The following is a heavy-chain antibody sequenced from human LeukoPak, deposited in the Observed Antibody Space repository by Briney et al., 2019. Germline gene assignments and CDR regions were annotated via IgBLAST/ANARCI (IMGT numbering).Heavy chain of an antibody. V-gene: IGHV4-61*02. Sequence: PSQTLCLTCTVSGVSISSGSYYWSWTRQPAGKGLEWIGRIDTSESTNDNPSLKRRVTISVDTSKNQFYLKLSSVTAADTAVYYCARGVVGATTKMGFDYWGQGTLVTVSS. CDR2: IDTSEST. CDR1: GVSISSGSYY. D-gene: IGHD1-26*01. CDR3: ARGVVGATTKMGFDY. J-gene: IGHJ4*02.